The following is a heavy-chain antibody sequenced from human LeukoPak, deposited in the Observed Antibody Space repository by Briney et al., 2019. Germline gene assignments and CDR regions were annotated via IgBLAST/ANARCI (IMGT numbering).Heavy chain of an antibody. V-gene: IGHV4-59*01. CDR1: GGSISSYY. J-gene: IGHJ3*02. CDR2: FYYSGST. D-gene: IGHD6-13*01. Sequence: SETLSLTCTVPGGSISSYYWSWIRQPPGKGLEWIGYFYYSGSTNYNPSLKSRVTISVDTSKNQFSLKLSSVTAADTAVYYCARDLKQQLVLGAFDIWGQGTMVTVSS. CDR3: ARDLKQQLVLGAFDI.